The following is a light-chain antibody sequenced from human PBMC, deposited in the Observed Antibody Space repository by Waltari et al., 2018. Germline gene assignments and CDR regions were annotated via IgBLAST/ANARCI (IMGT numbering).Light chain of an antibody. Sequence: SYELTQPVSVSVALGQTARITCGGNNIGDKIVHWYQQKPGQAPVLVIFRDTNRPSGIPELVCGSNSGNTATLTISRAQGGDEADYYCQVWTTGAGVFGGGTKLSVL. CDR2: RDT. CDR1: NIGDKI. CDR3: QVWTTGAGV. V-gene: IGLV3-9*01. J-gene: IGLJ3*02.